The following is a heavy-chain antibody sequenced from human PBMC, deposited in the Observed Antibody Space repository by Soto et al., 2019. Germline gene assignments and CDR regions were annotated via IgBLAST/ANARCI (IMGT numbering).Heavy chain of an antibody. CDR1: GGSTGSGGYH. CDR3: ARGAVDFDL. CDR2: IYYSGST. V-gene: IGHV4-30-4*01. Sequence: SETLSLTCTVSGGSTGSGGYHWSWIRQPPGKGLGCIGYIYYSGSTYYNPSLKSRVIISVDTSKNQFSLKLSSVTAADTAVYYCARGAVDFDLWGQGTMVTVSS. J-gene: IGHJ3*01.